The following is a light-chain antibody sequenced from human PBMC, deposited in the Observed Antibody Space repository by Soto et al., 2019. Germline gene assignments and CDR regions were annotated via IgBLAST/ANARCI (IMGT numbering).Light chain of an antibody. Sequence: EIVLTQSPGTLSSSPGERVTLSCRASQSVSSTYLAWYQQKPGQAPRLLIYGASNRATGIPDRFSGSGSETDFTLTISRLEPEDFAVYYWQQYGTSPFTFGPGTKVDIK. V-gene: IGKV3-20*01. J-gene: IGKJ3*01. CDR1: QSVSSTY. CDR3: QQYGTSPFT. CDR2: GAS.